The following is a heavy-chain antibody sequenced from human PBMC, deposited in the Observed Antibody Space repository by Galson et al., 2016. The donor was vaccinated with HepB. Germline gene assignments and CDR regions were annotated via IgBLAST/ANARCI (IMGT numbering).Heavy chain of an antibody. V-gene: IGHV3-49*04. Sequence: SLRLSCAASGFTFGDYAMSWVRQAPGEGLEWVGLIRRKDYGGTTEYAASVKGRFTISRDDSKNIADLQMNSLKTEDAAGYYGSISITGTRHSPDNYYFDFWGQTTLVTVSS. J-gene: IGHJ4*02. D-gene: IGHD1-7*01. CDR3: SISITGTRHSPDNYYFDF. CDR2: IRRKDYGGTT. CDR1: GFTFGDYA.